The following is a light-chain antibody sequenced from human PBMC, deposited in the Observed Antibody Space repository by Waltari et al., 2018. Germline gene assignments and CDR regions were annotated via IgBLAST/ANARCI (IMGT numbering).Light chain of an antibody. CDR1: SSAVGRYDL. CDR3: CSYADSRTWV. J-gene: IGLJ3*02. CDR2: EDS. Sequence: QSALTQPASVSGSPGQSLTISCTGTSSAVGRYDLVSWYQQHPDKAPKLLVFEDSKWPSGVSNRFSGSKSGNTASLTISGLQAEDEADYYCCSYADSRTWVFGGGTKLTVL. V-gene: IGLV2-23*01.